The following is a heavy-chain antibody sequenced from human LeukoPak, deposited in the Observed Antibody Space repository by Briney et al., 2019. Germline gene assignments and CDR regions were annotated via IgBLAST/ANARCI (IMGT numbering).Heavy chain of an antibody. CDR3: ARGFRNGPFDC. D-gene: IGHD2-8*01. CDR2: INRNGDNT. CDR1: GFTFYDYG. Sequence: GGSLRLSCAASGFTFYDYGMSWVRQVPGKGLEWVSGINRNGDNTDYADSVKGRFTISRDNAKNSHFLRMNSLRVEDTALYYCARGFRNGPFDCWGQGTLVTVSS. J-gene: IGHJ4*02. V-gene: IGHV3-20*04.